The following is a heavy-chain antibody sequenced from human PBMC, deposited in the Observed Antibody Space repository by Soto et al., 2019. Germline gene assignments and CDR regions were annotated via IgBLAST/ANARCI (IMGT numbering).Heavy chain of an antibody. CDR3: AKAGIDYGGNFDY. Sequence: QVQLVESGGGVVQPGRSLRLSCAASGFTFSSYGMHWVRQAPGKGLEWVAVISYDGSNKYYADSVKGRFTISRDNSKNTLYLQMNSLRAEDTAVYYCAKAGIDYGGNFDYWGQGTLVTVSS. CDR1: GFTFSSYG. D-gene: IGHD4-17*01. V-gene: IGHV3-30*18. CDR2: ISYDGSNK. J-gene: IGHJ4*02.